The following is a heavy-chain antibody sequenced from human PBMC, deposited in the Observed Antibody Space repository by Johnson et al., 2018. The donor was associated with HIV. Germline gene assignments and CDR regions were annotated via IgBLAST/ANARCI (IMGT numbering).Heavy chain of an antibody. CDR2: IYSGDTT. Sequence: VQLVESGGGVVQPGRSLRLSCAASGFTVNGNYMSWVRQAPGKGLEWVSVIYSGDTTYYADSVKCRFTISRDTSKNTLYLQMNSLRAEDTAVYYCARLGIAAARGAFDIWGQGTMVTVSS. CDR1: GFTVNGNY. V-gene: IGHV3-66*01. CDR3: ARLGIAAARGAFDI. J-gene: IGHJ3*02. D-gene: IGHD6-13*01.